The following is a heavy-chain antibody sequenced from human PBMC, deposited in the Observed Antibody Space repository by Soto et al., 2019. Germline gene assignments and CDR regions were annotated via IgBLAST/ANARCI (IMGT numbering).Heavy chain of an antibody. Sequence: SETLSLTCTVSGDSSSNYYWSWIMTPPGTGLEWIGFIYYSGSTNYSPSLKSRVTISLDTSKNQFSLKLSSVTAADTAVYYCASHRRDCSGSTCYSGYFYGIDVCGQATTVT. CDR2: IYYSGST. D-gene: IGHD3-22*01. J-gene: IGHJ6*02. CDR3: ASHRRDCSGSTCYSGYFYGIDV. V-gene: IGHV4-59*01. CDR1: GDSSSNYY.